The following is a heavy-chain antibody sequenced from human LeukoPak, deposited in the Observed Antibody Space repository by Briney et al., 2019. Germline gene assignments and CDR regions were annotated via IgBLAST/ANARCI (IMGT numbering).Heavy chain of an antibody. CDR1: GFTFSSYA. CDR2: ISGSGGST. CDR3: AGTYYYDSSGYPYYFDY. Sequence: PGASLRLSCAASGFTFSSYAMSWVRQAPGKGLEWVSAISGSGGSTYYADSVKGRFTISRDNSKNTLYLQMNSLRAEDTAVYYCAGTYYYDSSGYPYYFDYWGQGTLVTVSS. D-gene: IGHD3-22*01. J-gene: IGHJ4*02. V-gene: IGHV3-23*01.